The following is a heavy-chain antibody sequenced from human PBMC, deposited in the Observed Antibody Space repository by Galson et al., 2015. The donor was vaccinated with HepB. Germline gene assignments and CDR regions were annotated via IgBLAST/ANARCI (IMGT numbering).Heavy chain of an antibody. V-gene: IGHV1-8*01. J-gene: IGHJ6*03. CDR2: MNPNSGNT. CDR3: ARVSFGEKGYSSSSDYYYMDV. D-gene: IGHD6-6*01. Sequence: SVKVSCKASGYTFTSYDINWVRQATGQGLEWMGWMNPNSGNTGYAQKFQGRVTMTRNTSISTAYMELSSLRSEDTAVYYCARVSFGEKGYSSSSDYYYMDVWGKGTTVTVSS. CDR1: GYTFTSYD.